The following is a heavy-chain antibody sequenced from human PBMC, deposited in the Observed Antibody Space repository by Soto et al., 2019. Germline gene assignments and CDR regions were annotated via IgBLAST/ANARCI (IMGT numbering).Heavy chain of an antibody. Sequence: GGSLRLSCAASGFTFSSYSMNWVRQAPGKGLEWVSYISSSSSTIYYADSVKGRFTISRDNAKNSLYLQMNSLRAEDTAVYYCARVTVDTAMVRFFDYWGQGTLVTVSS. D-gene: IGHD5-18*01. V-gene: IGHV3-48*01. CDR2: ISSSSSTI. CDR3: ARVTVDTAMVRFFDY. CDR1: GFTFSSYS. J-gene: IGHJ4*02.